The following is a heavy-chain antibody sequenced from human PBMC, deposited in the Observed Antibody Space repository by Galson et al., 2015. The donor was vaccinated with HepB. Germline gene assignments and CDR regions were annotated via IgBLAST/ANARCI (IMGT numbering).Heavy chain of an antibody. V-gene: IGHV1-69*10. J-gene: IGHJ4*02. D-gene: IGHD1-14*01. CDR3: ARLTLTGEVDY. Sequence: SVKVSCKASGGTFSSYAISWVRQAPGQGLEWMGGIIPILGIANYAQKFQGRVTITADKSTSTAYMELSSLRSEDTAVYYCARLTLTGEVDYWGQGTLVTVSS. CDR1: GGTFSSYA. CDR2: IIPILGIA.